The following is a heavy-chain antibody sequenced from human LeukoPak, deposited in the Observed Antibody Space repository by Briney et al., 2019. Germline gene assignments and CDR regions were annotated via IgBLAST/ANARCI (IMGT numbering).Heavy chain of an antibody. Sequence: PGGSLRPSCAASGFTFSDYYMSWIRQAPGKGLEWVSYISSSRHSLQYADSVKGRFTISRDNAKNSLYLQMNSLRAEDTAVYYCARGSHTSLAYFDDWGQGTLLTVSS. V-gene: IGHV3-11*01. CDR1: GFTFSDYY. CDR2: ISSSRHSL. J-gene: IGHJ4*02. CDR3: ARGSHTSLAYFDD.